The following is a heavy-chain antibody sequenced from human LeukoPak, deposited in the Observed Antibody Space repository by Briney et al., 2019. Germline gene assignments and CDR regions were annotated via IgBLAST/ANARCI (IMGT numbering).Heavy chain of an antibody. Sequence: GGSLRLSCEVSGVFFNDYGMHWVRQSPAKGLEWLAYIRYDGTTKYYADSVKGRFTISRDNSKNTLSLQMDRLTSDDTALYYCAKDSVVTIDYWGQGTLVTVSS. CDR1: GVFFNDYG. CDR3: AKDSVVTIDY. D-gene: IGHD2-21*02. CDR2: IRYDGTTK. V-gene: IGHV3-30*02. J-gene: IGHJ4*02.